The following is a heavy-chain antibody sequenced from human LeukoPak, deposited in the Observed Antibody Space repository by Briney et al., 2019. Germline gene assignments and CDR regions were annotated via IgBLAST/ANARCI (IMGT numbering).Heavy chain of an antibody. J-gene: IGHJ6*03. CDR2: IYYSGST. V-gene: IGHV4-59*08. Sequence: SETLSLTCTVSGGSISSYYWSWIRQPPGKGLEWIGYIYYSGSTNYNPSLKSRVTISVDTSKNQFSLKLSSVTAADTAVYYCARADKTHLDFWSGYYLKNYYYYYMDVWGKGTTVTVSS. CDR3: ARADKTHLDFWSGYYLKNYYYYYMDV. CDR1: GGSISSYY. D-gene: IGHD3-3*01.